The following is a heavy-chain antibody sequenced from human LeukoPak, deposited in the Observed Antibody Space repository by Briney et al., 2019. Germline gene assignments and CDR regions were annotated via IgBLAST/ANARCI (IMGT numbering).Heavy chain of an antibody. Sequence: GRSLRLSCATSGFTFSSYGTHWVRQAPGEGLEWVAVIWYDGSNKYYADSVKGRFTISRDNSKDTLYLQMNSLRAEDTAVYYCARDRLDYYYMDVWGKGTTVTVPS. J-gene: IGHJ6*03. V-gene: IGHV3-33*01. CDR2: IWYDGSNK. CDR3: ARDRLDYYYMDV. D-gene: IGHD3-16*01. CDR1: GFTFSSYG.